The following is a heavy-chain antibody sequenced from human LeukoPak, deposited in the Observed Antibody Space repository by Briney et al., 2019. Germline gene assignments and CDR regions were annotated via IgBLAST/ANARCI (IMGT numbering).Heavy chain of an antibody. CDR2: IIPILGIA. CDR3: ASGWLQSHDAFDI. Sequence: SVKVSCKASGGTFSSYTISWVRQAPGQGLEWMGRIIPILGIANYAQKFQGRVTITADKSTSTAYMELSSLRSEDTAVYYCASGWLQSHDAFDIRGQGTMVTVSS. V-gene: IGHV1-69*02. D-gene: IGHD5-24*01. CDR1: GGTFSSYT. J-gene: IGHJ3*02.